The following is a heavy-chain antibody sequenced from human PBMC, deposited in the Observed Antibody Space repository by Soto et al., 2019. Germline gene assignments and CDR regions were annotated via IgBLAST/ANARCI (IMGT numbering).Heavy chain of an antibody. J-gene: IGHJ5*02. D-gene: IGHD2-8*01. Sequence: GGSLRLSCAASGFTFSSYGMHWVRQAPGKGLEWVAVISYDGSNKYYADSVKGRFTISRDNSKNTLYLQMNSLRAEDTAVYYCTKDLMGCTNGVCYLPWFDPWGQGTLVTVSS. CDR3: TKDLMGCTNGVCYLPWFDP. CDR1: GFTFSSYG. CDR2: ISYDGSNK. V-gene: IGHV3-30*18.